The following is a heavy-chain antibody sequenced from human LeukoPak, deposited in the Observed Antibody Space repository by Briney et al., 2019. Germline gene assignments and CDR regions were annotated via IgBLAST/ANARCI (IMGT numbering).Heavy chain of an antibody. CDR2: ISSSGNTI. CDR1: GFTFSGYD. CDR3: ARDYDILTGPHWYFDL. J-gene: IGHJ2*01. Sequence: GGSLRLSCAASGFTFSGYDMNWVRQAPGKGLEWVSYISSSGNTIYYADSVKGRFTISRDNAKNSLYLQMNSLRAEDTAVYYCARDYDILTGPHWYFDLWGRGTLVTVSS. V-gene: IGHV3-48*03. D-gene: IGHD3-9*01.